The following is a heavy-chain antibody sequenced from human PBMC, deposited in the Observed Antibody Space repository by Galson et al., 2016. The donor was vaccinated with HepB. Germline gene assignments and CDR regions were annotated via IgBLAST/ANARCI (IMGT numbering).Heavy chain of an antibody. V-gene: IGHV3-7*02. CDR2: IKEDGSQE. CDR3: ARAAYCSSSSCSDALDV. D-gene: IGHD2-2*01. CDR1: GFTFNSHW. Sequence: SLRLSCAVSGFTFNSHWMTWIRQAPGQGLEWVAKIKEDGSQEYYVNSVQGRFTISRDNAKNSLYLQMNSLRAEDTAVYYCARAAYCSSSSCSDALDVWGQGTMVTVSS. J-gene: IGHJ3*01.